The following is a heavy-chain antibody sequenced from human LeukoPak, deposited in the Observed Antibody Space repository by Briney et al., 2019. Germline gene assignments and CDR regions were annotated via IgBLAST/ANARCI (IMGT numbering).Heavy chain of an antibody. CDR3: ARHGYYCRGFDL. CDR2: IYPGDSDT. CDR1: EYSFTSYW. D-gene: IGHD2/OR15-2a*01. J-gene: IGHJ2*01. Sequence: GESLKISCRGSEYSFTSYWIGWVRQMPGRGLEWVGIIYPGDSDTRYSPSFQGQVTLSADKSIRTAYLQWSSLKASDTAIYYCARHGYYCRGFDLWGRGTLVTVSS. V-gene: IGHV5-51*01.